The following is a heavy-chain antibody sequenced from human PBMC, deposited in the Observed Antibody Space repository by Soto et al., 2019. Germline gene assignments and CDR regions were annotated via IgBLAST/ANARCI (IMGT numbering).Heavy chain of an antibody. J-gene: IGHJ4*02. CDR1: GDSMTTVGYY. V-gene: IGHV4-31*03. CDR2: ISYSGST. CDR3: TRGDY. Sequence: QVQLQESGPGLVKPSQTLSLTCTVSGDSMTTVGYYWPWIRQHPGQGLEWIGFISYSGSTYYSSSLRGRVAISADTSNNQFSLKLNSVTAADTAVYYCTRGDYWGQGTLVTVSS.